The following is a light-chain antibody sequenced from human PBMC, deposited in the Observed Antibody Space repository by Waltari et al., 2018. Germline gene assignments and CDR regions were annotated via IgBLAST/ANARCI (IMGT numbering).Light chain of an antibody. Sequence: QSALTQPAAVSGSPGQTITISCTGTSSDVGSQNLVSWYQASPGKAPKLLIYEDTKRPSGFFDRFSGSKAGNTASLTISGLQAEDEADYYCCSYAGRRTLVFGGGTKVTVL. V-gene: IGLV2-23*01. J-gene: IGLJ3*02. CDR3: CSYAGRRTLV. CDR1: SSDVGSQNL. CDR2: EDT.